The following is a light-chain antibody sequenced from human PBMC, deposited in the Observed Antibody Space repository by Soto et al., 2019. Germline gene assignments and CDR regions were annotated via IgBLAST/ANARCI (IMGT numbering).Light chain of an antibody. V-gene: IGKV3-20*01. CDR2: GAS. Sequence: EIVLTQSPGTLSLSPGERATLSCRASQSVNGNYLAWNQQKPGQAPRLFIYGASSRATGIPDRFTGSGSGTDFTLTISRLEPEDFAVYYCQQYGSSLTWTFGQGTKVDIK. CDR3: QQYGSSLTWT. J-gene: IGKJ1*01. CDR1: QSVNGNY.